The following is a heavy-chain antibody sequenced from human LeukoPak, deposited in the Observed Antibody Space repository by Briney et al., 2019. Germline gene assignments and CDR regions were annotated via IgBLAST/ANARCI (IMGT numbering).Heavy chain of an antibody. J-gene: IGHJ4*02. D-gene: IGHD6-13*01. V-gene: IGHV3-23*01. CDR3: AKGLGSSWPRYFDY. Sequence: QPGGSLRLSCAVSGFTFSSYAMIWVRQAPGRGLVWVSSIGASGDSIYYTDSVKGRFTISRDNSKNTLYLQMNSLRAEDTAVYYCAKGLGSSWPRYFDYWGQGTLVTVSS. CDR2: IGASGDSI. CDR1: GFTFSSYA.